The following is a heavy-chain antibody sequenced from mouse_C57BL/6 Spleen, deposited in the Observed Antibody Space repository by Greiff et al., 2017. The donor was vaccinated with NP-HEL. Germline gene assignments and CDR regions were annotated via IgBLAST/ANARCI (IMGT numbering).Heavy chain of an antibody. CDR3: ASDYYGSSYHHYFDY. CDR2: IDPEDGET. Sequence: EVQLQQSGAELVKPGASVKLSCTASGFNITDYYMHWVKQRTEQGLEWIGRIDPEDGETKYAPKFQGKATITADTSSNPAYLQLSSLTSEDTAVYYCASDYYGSSYHHYFDYWGQGTTLTVSS. D-gene: IGHD1-1*01. CDR1: GFNITDYY. V-gene: IGHV14-2*01. J-gene: IGHJ2*01.